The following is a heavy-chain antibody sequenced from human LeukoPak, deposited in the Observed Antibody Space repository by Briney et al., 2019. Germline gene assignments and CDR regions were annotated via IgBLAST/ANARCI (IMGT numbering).Heavy chain of an antibody. CDR3: AKNEGRSIAVAGTYFDY. J-gene: IGHJ4*02. CDR2: ISGSGGST. D-gene: IGHD6-19*01. CDR1: GFTFSSYA. Sequence: PGGSLRLSCAASGFTFSSYAMSWVRQAPGKGLEWVSAISGSGGSTYYADSVKGRFTISRDNSKNTLYLQMNSLRAEDAAVYYCAKNEGRSIAVAGTYFDYWGQGTLVTVSS. V-gene: IGHV3-23*01.